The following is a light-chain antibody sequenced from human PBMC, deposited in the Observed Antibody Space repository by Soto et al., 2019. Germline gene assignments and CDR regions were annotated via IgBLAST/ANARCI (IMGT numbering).Light chain of an antibody. Sequence: ENVLTQSPGTLSLSPGERATLSCRASQSVSSSYLAWYQQKPGQAPRLLIYGASSMATGIPDRFSGSGSGTDFTLTISRLEPEDFAVYYCQQYGSSLFTFGPGTKVDIK. CDR3: QQYGSSLFT. CDR2: GAS. V-gene: IGKV3-20*01. J-gene: IGKJ3*01. CDR1: QSVSSSY.